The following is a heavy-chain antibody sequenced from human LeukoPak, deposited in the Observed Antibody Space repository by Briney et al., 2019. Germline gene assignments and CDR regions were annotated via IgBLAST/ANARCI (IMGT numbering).Heavy chain of an antibody. V-gene: IGHV4-30-4*08. D-gene: IGHD2-2*01. CDR1: GGSISSGDYY. CDR3: ARGPGSLGYCSSTSCYDYFDF. Sequence: SQTLSLTCTVSGGSISSGDYYWSWIRQPPGKGLEWIGYIYYSGSPYYNPSLKSRVTISVDTSKNQFSPKLSSVTAADTAVYYCARGPGSLGYCSSTSCYDYFDFWGQGTLVTVSS. J-gene: IGHJ4*02. CDR2: IYYSGSP.